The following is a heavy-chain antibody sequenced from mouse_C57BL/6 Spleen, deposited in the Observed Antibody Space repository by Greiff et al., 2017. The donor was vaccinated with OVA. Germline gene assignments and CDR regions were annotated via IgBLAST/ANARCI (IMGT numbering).Heavy chain of an antibody. J-gene: IGHJ2*01. CDR1: GYTFTSYW. D-gene: IGHD4-1*01. CDR3: ALTGTWGGYYFDY. V-gene: IGHV1-52*01. Sequence: QVQLQQPGAELVRPGSSVKLSCKASGYTFTSYWMHWVKQRPIQGLEWIGNIDPSDSETHYNQKFKDKATLTVDKSSSTAYMQLSSLTSEDSAVYYCALTGTWGGYYFDYWGQGTTLTVSS. CDR2: IDPSDSET.